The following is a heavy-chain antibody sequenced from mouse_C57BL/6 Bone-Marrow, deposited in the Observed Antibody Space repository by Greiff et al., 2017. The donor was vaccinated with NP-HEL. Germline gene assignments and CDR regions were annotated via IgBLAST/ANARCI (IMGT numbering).Heavy chain of an antibody. V-gene: IGHV5-17*01. CDR3: ARESHWSFDG. J-gene: IGHJ1*03. CDR1: GFTFSDYG. Sequence: VQLKESGGGLVKPGGSLKLSCAASGFTFSDYGMHWVRQAPEKGLEWVAYISSGSSTTYYADTVQGRFTISRDNAKNTLFLQMTSLRSEDTAMYYCARESHWSFDGWGTGTTVTVSS. CDR2: ISSGSSTT.